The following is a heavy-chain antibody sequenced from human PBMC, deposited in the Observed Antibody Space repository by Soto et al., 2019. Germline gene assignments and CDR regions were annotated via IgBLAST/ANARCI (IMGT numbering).Heavy chain of an antibody. Sequence: SETLSLTCTVSGGSISSYYWSWIRQPPGKGLEWIGYIYYSGSTNYNPSLKSRVTISVDTSKNQFSLKLSSVTAADTAVYYCARVRVYSGYDYFDYWGQGTLVTVSS. J-gene: IGHJ4*02. V-gene: IGHV4-59*01. D-gene: IGHD5-12*01. CDR3: ARVRVYSGYDYFDY. CDR2: IYYSGST. CDR1: GGSISSYY.